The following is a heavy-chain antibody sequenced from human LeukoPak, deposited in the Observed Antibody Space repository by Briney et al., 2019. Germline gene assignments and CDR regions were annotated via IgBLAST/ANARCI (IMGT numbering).Heavy chain of an antibody. D-gene: IGHD6-13*01. Sequence: ASVKVSCKASGYTFTSYGISWVRQAPGQGLEWMGWISAYNGNTNYAQKLQGRVTMTTDTSTSTACMELRSLRSDDTAVYYCARDLGFTYSSSSAYWGQGTLVTVSS. J-gene: IGHJ4*02. CDR2: ISAYNGNT. V-gene: IGHV1-18*01. CDR1: GYTFTSYG. CDR3: ARDLGFTYSSSSAY.